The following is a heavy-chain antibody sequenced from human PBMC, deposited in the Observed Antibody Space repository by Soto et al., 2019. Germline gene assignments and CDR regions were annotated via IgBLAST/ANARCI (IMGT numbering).Heavy chain of an antibody. D-gene: IGHD2-8*02. CDR3: ARPYPTAGSGAAWFDT. V-gene: IGHV1-69*01. CDR2: IITMFNTA. J-gene: IGHJ5*02. CDR1: GGSDVFNNYP. Sequence: QVQLVQSGAEIKKPASSVKVACKASGGSDVFNNYPVSWVRQAPGHGLEWMGAIITMFNTADYAQRFVGPVTITAAEFTRTVYMEPTSLTSDDTAVYYCARPYPTAGSGAAWFDTWGQGTLVTVSS.